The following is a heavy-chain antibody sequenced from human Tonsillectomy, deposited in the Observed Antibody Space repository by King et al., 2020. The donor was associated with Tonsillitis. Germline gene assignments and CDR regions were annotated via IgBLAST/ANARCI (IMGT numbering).Heavy chain of an antibody. CDR1: GGSISSSSYY. D-gene: IGHD3-22*01. V-gene: IGHV4-39*01. CDR2: IYYSGST. Sequence: LQLQESGPGLVKPSETLSLTCTVSGGSISSSSYYWGWIRQPPGKGLEWIGSIYYSGSTYYNPSLKGRVTLSVDTSKTQFSLKLSSVTAADTAVYYCARPSYYYDSSGYYGNWFDPWGQGTLVTVSS. J-gene: IGHJ5*02. CDR3: ARPSYYYDSSGYYGNWFDP.